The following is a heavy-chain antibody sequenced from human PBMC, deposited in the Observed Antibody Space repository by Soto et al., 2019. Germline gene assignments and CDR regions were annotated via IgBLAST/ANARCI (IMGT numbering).Heavy chain of an antibody. CDR3: ARGITMVRGVILDAFSI. CDR2: INAGNGNT. V-gene: IGHV1-3*01. CDR1: GYTFTSYA. Sequence: ASVKVSWKASGYTFTSYAMHWVRQAPGQRLEWMGWINAGNGNTKYSQKFQGRVTITRDTSASTAYMELSSLRSEDTAVYYCARGITMVRGVILDAFSIWGQGTMVTVSS. J-gene: IGHJ3*02. D-gene: IGHD3-10*01.